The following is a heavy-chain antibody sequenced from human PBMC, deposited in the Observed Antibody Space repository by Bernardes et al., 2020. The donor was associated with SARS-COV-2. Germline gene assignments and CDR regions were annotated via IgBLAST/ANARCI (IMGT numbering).Heavy chain of an antibody. V-gene: IGHV4-59*01. CDR1: GGSMSNYF. Sequence: SETLSLTCTVSGGSMSNYFWSWIRQPPGKGLEFIGYISYIGTTDYNPSPKSRVAISSDRPRKQFSLNLRSVTAADTAVYYCARGTSSTITGGVWFDPWGQGALVTVSS. CDR3: ARGTSSTITGGVWFDP. CDR2: ISYIGTT. D-gene: IGHD1-20*01. J-gene: IGHJ5*02.